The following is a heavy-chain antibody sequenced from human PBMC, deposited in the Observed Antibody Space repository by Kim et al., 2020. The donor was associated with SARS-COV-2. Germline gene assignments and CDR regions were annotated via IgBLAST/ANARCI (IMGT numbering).Heavy chain of an antibody. V-gene: IGHV1-8*01. CDR2: MNPNSGNT. Sequence: ASVKVSCKASGYTFTSYDINWVRQATGQGLEWMGWMNPNSGNTGYAQKFQGRVTMTRNTSISTAYMELSSLRSEDTAVYYCARRPIRYFDWLDIYYYMDVWGKGTTVTVSS. CDR1: GYTFTSYD. D-gene: IGHD3-9*01. CDR3: ARRPIRYFDWLDIYYYMDV. J-gene: IGHJ6*03.